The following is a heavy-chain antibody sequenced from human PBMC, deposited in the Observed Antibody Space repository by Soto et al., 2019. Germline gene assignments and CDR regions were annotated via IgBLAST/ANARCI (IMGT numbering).Heavy chain of an antibody. CDR2: ISGGGGDT. Sequence: EVQLLESGGGLVQPRGSLRLSCAASGFTFSTYGMSWVRQAPGKGLEWVSVISGGGGDTYYAGSVKGRFTISRDNSKNTLYLEMNSVRAEDTTVYYCAKTQQWGLPRSGGMDVWGQGTTVTVSS. CDR1: GFTFSTYG. V-gene: IGHV3-23*01. D-gene: IGHD6-19*01. J-gene: IGHJ6*02. CDR3: AKTQQWGLPRSGGMDV.